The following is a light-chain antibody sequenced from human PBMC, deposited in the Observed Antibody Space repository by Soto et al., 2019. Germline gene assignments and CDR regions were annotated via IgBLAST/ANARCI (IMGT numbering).Light chain of an antibody. CDR2: GAS. CDR1: QTIKSY. Sequence: DIQMTQSPSSLSASVGDRVTITCRASQTIKSYLNWYQHKPGKAPQLLISGASSLQGGVPSRFSGSASGPEFTLTISSLQPEDIATYYCQQCYTTPYTFGQGTKL. CDR3: QQCYTTPYT. J-gene: IGKJ2*01. V-gene: IGKV1-39*01.